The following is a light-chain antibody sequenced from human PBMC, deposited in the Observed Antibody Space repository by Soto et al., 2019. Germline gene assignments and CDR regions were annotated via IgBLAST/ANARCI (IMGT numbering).Light chain of an antibody. CDR3: QQRSNWPPYT. CDR1: QSVSSY. V-gene: IGKV3-11*01. CDR2: DAS. Sequence: EIVLTQSPATLSLSPGQRATLSCSASQSVSSYLAWYQQKPGQAPRLLIYDASNRATGIPARFSGSGSGKDFTLTISSLEPEDFAVYYCQQRSNWPPYTFGQGTKVDIK. J-gene: IGKJ2*01.